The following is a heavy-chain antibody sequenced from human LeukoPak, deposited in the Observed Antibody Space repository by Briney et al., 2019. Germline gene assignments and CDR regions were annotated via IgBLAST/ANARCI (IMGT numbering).Heavy chain of an antibody. CDR1: GFTFSIYA. CDR3: ARDRPNYYGSDGHYYRRDGDY. V-gene: IGHV3-23*01. J-gene: IGHJ4*02. Sequence: GGSLRLSCAASGFTFSIYAMSWVRQAPGKGLQWVSSIASRGESTWYVDSVKGRFTITRDNSENTLYLQMHSLRAEDTAVYYRARDRPNYYGSDGHYYRRDGDYWGRGTLVSVSS. CDR2: IASRGEST. D-gene: IGHD3-22*01.